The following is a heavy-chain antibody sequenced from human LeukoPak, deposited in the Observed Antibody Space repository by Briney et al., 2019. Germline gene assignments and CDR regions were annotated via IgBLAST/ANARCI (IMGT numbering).Heavy chain of an antibody. CDR1: GFTFSSYA. V-gene: IGHV3-23*01. CDR3: AKPPSGYDWRAFDY. CDR2: ISGSGGST. J-gene: IGHJ4*02. D-gene: IGHD5-12*01. Sequence: QSGGSLRLSCAASGFTFSSYAMSWVRQAPGKGLEWVSAISGSGGSTYYADSVKGRFTISRDNSKNTLYLQMNSLRAEDTAVYYCAKPPSGYDWRAFDYWGQGTLVTVSS.